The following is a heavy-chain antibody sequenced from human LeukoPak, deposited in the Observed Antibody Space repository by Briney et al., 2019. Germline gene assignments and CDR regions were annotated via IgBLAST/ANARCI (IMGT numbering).Heavy chain of an antibody. CDR2: INPNSGGS. D-gene: IGHD4-17*01. V-gene: IGHV1-2*02. CDR1: GYTFTDYY. J-gene: IGHJ3*02. Sequence: ASVKVSCKASGYTFTDYYMHWVRQAPGQGLEWMGWINPNSGGSNYAQKFQGRVTMTRDTSISTAYMELSRLRSDDTAVYYCARDLGRVTTFDAFDIWGQGTMVTVSS. CDR3: ARDLGRVTTFDAFDI.